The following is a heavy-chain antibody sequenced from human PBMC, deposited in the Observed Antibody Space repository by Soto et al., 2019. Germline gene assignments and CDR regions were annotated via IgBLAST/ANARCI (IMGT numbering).Heavy chain of an antibody. CDR2: INPSGGST. CDR3: ARGLLIAVAGDY. J-gene: IGHJ4*02. CDR1: GYTFTSYY. V-gene: IGHV1-46*01. D-gene: IGHD6-19*01. Sequence: QVQLVQSGAEVKKPGASVKVSCKASGYTFTSYYMHWVRQAPGQGLEWMGIINPSGGSTSYAKKFQGRVTMTRDTSTSTIYMELSSLRSEDTAVDYCARGLLIAVAGDYWGQGTLVTVSS.